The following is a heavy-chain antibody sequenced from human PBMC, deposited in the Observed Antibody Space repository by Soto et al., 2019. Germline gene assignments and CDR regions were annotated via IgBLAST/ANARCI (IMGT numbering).Heavy chain of an antibody. Sequence: SETLSLTCNVSGGSITNSGYYWGWIRQPPGKGLEWIGSVFYSGNTYYNPSLKSRVTISVDTSKNQFSLKLKSVTAADRAVYFCARQQIYWVTMSRGALNYFDYWGQGTLVTVSS. V-gene: IGHV4-39*01. CDR1: GGSITNSGYY. J-gene: IGHJ4*02. CDR3: ARQQIYWVTMSRGALNYFDY. D-gene: IGHD3-10*01. CDR2: VFYSGNT.